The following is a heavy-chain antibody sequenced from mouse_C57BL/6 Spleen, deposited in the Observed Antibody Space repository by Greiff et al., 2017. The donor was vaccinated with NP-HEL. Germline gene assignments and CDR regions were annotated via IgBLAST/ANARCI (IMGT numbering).Heavy chain of an antibody. Sequence: QVQLQQPGAELVKPGASVKLSCKASGYTFTSYWMQWVKQRPGQGLEWIGEIDPSDSYTNYNQKFKGKATLTVDTSSSTAYMQLSSLTSEDSAVYYCARKKVAGAMDYWGQGTSVTVSS. CDR3: ARKKVAGAMDY. CDR2: IDPSDSYT. J-gene: IGHJ4*01. CDR1: GYTFTSYW. D-gene: IGHD1-1*02. V-gene: IGHV1-50*01.